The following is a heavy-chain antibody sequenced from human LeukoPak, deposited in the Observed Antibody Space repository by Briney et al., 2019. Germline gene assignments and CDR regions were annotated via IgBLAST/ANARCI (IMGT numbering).Heavy chain of an antibody. D-gene: IGHD3-3*01. CDR3: ASTVQGSTTDSEGYYPKWFDP. V-gene: IGHV3-21*01. J-gene: IGHJ5*01. CDR2: ISTRSNYI. Sequence: PGGSLRLSCAASGSVFSRVTMNWFRQSPGKGLEWVSSISTRSNYIYYADSVKGRFNISRDNTKNSLFLDMTSLRDDDTAVYYCASTVQGSTTDSEGYYPKWFDPWGQGTLVTVSS. CDR1: GSVFSRVT.